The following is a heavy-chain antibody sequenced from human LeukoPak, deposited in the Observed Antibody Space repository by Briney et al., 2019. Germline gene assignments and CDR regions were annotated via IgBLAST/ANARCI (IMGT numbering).Heavy chain of an antibody. V-gene: IGHV3-48*03. D-gene: IGHD3-22*01. CDR1: GFTFSSYE. CDR3: ARDYFNSADY. J-gene: IGHJ4*02. CDR2: IATGGRTI. Sequence: GGSLRLSCAASGFTFSSYEMNWVRQAPGKGLEWISYIATGGRTIYYADSVKGRFTISRDNAKNTLYLQMNSLTVEDTAVYYCARDYFNSADYWGQGTLVTVSS.